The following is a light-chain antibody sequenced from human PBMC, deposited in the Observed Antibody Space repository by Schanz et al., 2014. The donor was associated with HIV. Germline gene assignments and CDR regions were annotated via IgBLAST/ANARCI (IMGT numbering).Light chain of an antibody. Sequence: EIMMTQSPATLYMSPGERATLSCRASQSVSSNLAWYQHKPGQAPRLLIYGAFTRATGIPVRFSGRGSGTDFTLTISSLEPEDYAVYYCQYYGSPPWTFGQGTKVEVK. V-gene: IGKV3-15*01. CDR3: QYYGSPPWT. J-gene: IGKJ1*01. CDR1: QSVSSN. CDR2: GAF.